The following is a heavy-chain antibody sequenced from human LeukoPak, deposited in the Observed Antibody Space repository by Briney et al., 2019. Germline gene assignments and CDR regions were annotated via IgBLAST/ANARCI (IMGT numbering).Heavy chain of an antibody. Sequence: SETLSLTCTVSGGSISSYYWSWIRQPAGKGLEWIGYIYYSGSTNYNPSLKSRVTISVDTSKNQFSLKLSSVTAADTAVYYCAREVVVVPAAIPAYYFDYWGQGTLVTVSS. J-gene: IGHJ4*02. CDR1: GGSISSYY. CDR2: IYYSGST. D-gene: IGHD2-2*02. CDR3: AREVVVVPAAIPAYYFDY. V-gene: IGHV4-59*01.